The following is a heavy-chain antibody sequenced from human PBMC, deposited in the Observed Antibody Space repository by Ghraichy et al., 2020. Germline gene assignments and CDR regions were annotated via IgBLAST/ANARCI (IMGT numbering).Heavy chain of an antibody. D-gene: IGHD5-18*01. J-gene: IGHJ4*02. CDR3: ARSGFNYGFAFDS. CDR2: IYYSGST. V-gene: IGHV4-59*08. Sequence: SETLSLTCTVSGGSISSYYWSWIRQPPGKGLEWIGYIYYSGSTNYNPSVKSRVTISVDMSKTQLSLKLSSVTAADTAVYYCARSGFNYGFAFDSWGQGTLVTVSS. CDR1: GGSISSYY.